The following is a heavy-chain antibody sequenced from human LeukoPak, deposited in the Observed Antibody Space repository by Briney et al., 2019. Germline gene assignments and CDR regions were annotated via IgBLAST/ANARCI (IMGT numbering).Heavy chain of an antibody. CDR2: IYYSGST. V-gene: IGHV4-38-2*02. D-gene: IGHD5-18*01. CDR3: ARDDSYGSSPFDY. CDR1: GYSISSGYY. Sequence: SETLSLTCTVSGYSISSGYYWGWIRQPPGKGLEWVGYIYYSGSTYYNPSLRSRLTILVDTSRNQFSLKLYSVTAADTAVYYCARDDSYGSSPFDYWGQGTLVTVSS. J-gene: IGHJ4*02.